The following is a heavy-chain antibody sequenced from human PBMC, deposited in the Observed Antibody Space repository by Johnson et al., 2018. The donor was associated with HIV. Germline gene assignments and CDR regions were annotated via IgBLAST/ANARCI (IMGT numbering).Heavy chain of an antibody. CDR1: GFTFRSYA. CDR3: AREFARFLEWFQTDGRAFDI. J-gene: IGHJ3*02. Sequence: QVQLVESGGGVVQPGRSLRLSCAASGFTFRSYAMHWVRQAPGKGLEWVAVITYDGSNKYYADSVKGRFTISRDNSKNTLYLQMNSLRAEDTAVYYCAREFARFLEWFQTDGRAFDIWGQGTMVTVS. D-gene: IGHD3-3*01. CDR2: ITYDGSNK. V-gene: IGHV3-30-3*01.